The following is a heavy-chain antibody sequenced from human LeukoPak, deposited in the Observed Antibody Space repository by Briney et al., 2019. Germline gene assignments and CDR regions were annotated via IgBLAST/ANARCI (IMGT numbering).Heavy chain of an antibody. CDR2: IYHSGST. V-gene: IGHV4-30-2*01. CDR1: GGSISSGGYS. Sequence: SQTLSLTCAVSGGSISSGGYSWSWIRQPPGKGLEWIGYIYHSGSTYYNPSPKSRVTISVDRSKNQFSLKLSSVTAADTAVYYCARGGEYSGSYTGGWFDPWGQGTLVTVSS. CDR3: ARGGEYSGSYTGGWFDP. D-gene: IGHD1-26*01. J-gene: IGHJ5*02.